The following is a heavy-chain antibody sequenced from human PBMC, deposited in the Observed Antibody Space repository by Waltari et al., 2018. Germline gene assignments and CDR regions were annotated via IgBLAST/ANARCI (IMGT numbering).Heavy chain of an antibody. J-gene: IGHJ4*02. V-gene: IGHV3-33*01. CDR1: GFPFSSYG. Sequence: QVQLVESGGGVVQPGRSLRLSCAASGFPFSSYGMHWVSQAQGKGLEWVAVIWYDGSNKYYADSVKGRFTISRDNSKNTLYLQMNSLRAEDTAVYYCARSEDIVVVVGGIDYWGQGTLVTVSS. CDR3: ARSEDIVVVVGGIDY. D-gene: IGHD2-15*01. CDR2: IWYDGSNK.